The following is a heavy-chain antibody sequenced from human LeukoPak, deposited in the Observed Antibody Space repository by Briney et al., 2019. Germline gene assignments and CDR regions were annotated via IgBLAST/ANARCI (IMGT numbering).Heavy chain of an antibody. V-gene: IGHV4-38-2*02. J-gene: IGHJ4*02. CDR3: ARDETYSDVWSGSAGGGKGNYLDY. CDR1: GYSISNGYY. D-gene: IGHD3-3*01. Sequence: SETLSLTCSVSGYSISNGYYWGWMRQPPGKGLEWIGSIYHSARTHYNPSLKSRGTISVDTSKNYFSLKLTSVTAADTAMYYCARDETYSDVWSGSAGGGKGNYLDYWGQGILVTVSS. CDR2: IYHSART.